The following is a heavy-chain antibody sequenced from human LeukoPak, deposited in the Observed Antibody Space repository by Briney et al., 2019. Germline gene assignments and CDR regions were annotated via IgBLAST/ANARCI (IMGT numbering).Heavy chain of an antibody. V-gene: IGHV4-59*08. D-gene: IGHD3-22*01. J-gene: IGHJ6*02. Sequence: SETLSLTCTVSGVSISSYYWSWIRQPPGKGLEWIGYIYYSGSTNYNPSLKSRVTISVDTSKNQFSLKLSSVTAADTAVYYCARAPYYYDSSGLLDYGMDVWGQGTTVTVSS. CDR3: ARAPYYYDSSGLLDYGMDV. CDR1: GVSISSYY. CDR2: IYYSGST.